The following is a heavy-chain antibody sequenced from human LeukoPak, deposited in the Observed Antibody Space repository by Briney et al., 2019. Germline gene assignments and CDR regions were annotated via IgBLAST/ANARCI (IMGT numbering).Heavy chain of an antibody. CDR3: ANYCSGGSCHDPFDY. CDR1: GFTFSRYE. J-gene: IGHJ4*02. CDR2: TSSSGSTI. V-gene: IGHV3-48*03. Sequence: GGSLRLSCAASGFTFSRYEMNWVRQAPGKGLEWVSYTSSSGSTIYYADSVKGRFTISRDNSKNTLYMQMNRLRAEDTALYYCANYCSGGSCHDPFDYWGQGTLVTASS. D-gene: IGHD2-15*01.